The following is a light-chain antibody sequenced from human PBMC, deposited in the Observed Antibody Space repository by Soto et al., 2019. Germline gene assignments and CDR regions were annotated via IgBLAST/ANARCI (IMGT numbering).Light chain of an antibody. Sequence: DIQMTQSPSTLSASVGDRVTITCRASQNVNGWLAWDQQKPGKAPKLLINKASTLESGVPSRFSGRGFGTEFTLTISSLQTDDFATYYCQQYDTRCTFGQGTKVEVK. J-gene: IGKJ1*01. V-gene: IGKV1-5*03. CDR1: QNVNGW. CDR2: KAS. CDR3: QQYDTRCT.